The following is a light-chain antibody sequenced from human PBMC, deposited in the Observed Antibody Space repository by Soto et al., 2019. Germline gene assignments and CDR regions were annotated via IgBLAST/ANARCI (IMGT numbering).Light chain of an antibody. CDR2: DAS. CDR3: XQFDTSPPMYT. CDR1: QSVSSNY. V-gene: IGKV3-20*01. J-gene: IGKJ2*01. Sequence: EIVLTQSPGTLSLSPGQRATLSCRASQSVSSNYLAWYQQKPGQAPRLLMYDASSRATGIPDRFSGSGSGXPFTLPIIRLDPEDFAVXYCXQFDTSPPMYTSGQGTKLEIK.